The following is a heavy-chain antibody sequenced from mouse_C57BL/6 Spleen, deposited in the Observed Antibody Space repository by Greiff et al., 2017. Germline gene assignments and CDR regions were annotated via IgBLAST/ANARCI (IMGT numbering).Heavy chain of an antibody. CDR2: IHPNSGST. CDR3: ARSGDGPHFDY. D-gene: IGHD2-3*01. Sequence: QVQLQQPGAELVKPGASVKLSCKASGYTFTSYWMHWVKQRPGQGLEWIGMIHPNSGSTNYNEKFKSKATLTVDKSSSTAYMQLSSLTSEDSAVYYCARSGDGPHFDYWGQGTTLTVSS. V-gene: IGHV1-64*01. CDR1: GYTFTSYW. J-gene: IGHJ2*01.